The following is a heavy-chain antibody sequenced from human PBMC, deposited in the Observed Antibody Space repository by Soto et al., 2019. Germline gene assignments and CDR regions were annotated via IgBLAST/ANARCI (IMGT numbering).Heavy chain of an antibody. CDR1: VFTFDDYA. V-gene: IGHV3-9*01. Sequence: SLRLSCASSVFTFDDYAMHCVRQSPGKCLEWVSGISWNSGSIGYADSVKGRFTISRDNAKNSLYLQMNGLRAEDTALYYCAKDFYVWGSYRYNDPFEYWGQGTLVTVSS. CDR2: ISWNSGSI. CDR3: AKDFYVWGSYRYNDPFEY. J-gene: IGHJ4*02. D-gene: IGHD3-16*02.